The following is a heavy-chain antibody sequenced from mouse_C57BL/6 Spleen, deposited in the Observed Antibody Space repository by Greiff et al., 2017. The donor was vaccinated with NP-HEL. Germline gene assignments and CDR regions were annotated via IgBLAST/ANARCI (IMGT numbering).Heavy chain of an antibody. CDR3: ARVGNLYAMDY. J-gene: IGHJ4*01. CDR2: INPYNGGT. CDR1: GYTFTDYY. Sequence: EVQLQESGPVLVKPGASVKMSCKASGYTFTDYYMNWVKQSHGKSLEWIGVINPYNGGTSYNQKFKGKATLTVDKSSSTAYMELNSLTSEDSAVYYCARVGNLYAMDYWGQGTSVTVSS. D-gene: IGHD2-1*01. V-gene: IGHV1-19*01.